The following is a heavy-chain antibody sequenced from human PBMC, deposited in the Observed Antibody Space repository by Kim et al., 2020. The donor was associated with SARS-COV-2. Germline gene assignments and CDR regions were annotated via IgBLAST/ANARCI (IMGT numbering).Heavy chain of an antibody. Sequence: GESLKISCKGSGYSFTSYWISWVRQIPGKGLEWMGRIDPSDSYTNYSPSFQGHVTISADKSISTAYLQWSSLKASDTAMYYCARHSALDTAMVTIDYWGQGTLVTVSS. CDR2: IDPSDSYT. D-gene: IGHD5-18*01. J-gene: IGHJ4*02. CDR3: ARHSALDTAMVTIDY. V-gene: IGHV5-10-1*01. CDR1: GYSFTSYW.